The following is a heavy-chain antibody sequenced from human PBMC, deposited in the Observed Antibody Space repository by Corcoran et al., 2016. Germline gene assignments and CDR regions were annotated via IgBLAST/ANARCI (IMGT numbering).Heavy chain of an antibody. J-gene: IGHJ4*02. CDR1: GGSFSSYY. CDR3: AGAGVVSAIPGY. D-gene: IGHD2-21*01. CDR2: IYYSGST. V-gene: IGHV4-59*01. Sequence: QVQLQESGPEREKPWETLSLTCTVSGGSFSSYYWSWIRQPPGKGLEWIGYIYYSGSTNYNPSIKIPVTISVDTSKNQFSLKRSSVTAADTAVYDWAGAGVVSAIPGYGGQGTLVTVSS.